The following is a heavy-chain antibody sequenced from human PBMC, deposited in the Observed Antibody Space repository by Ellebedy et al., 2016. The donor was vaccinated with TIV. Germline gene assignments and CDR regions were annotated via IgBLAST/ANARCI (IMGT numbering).Heavy chain of an antibody. CDR2: VSDDGNQV. J-gene: IGHJ4*02. Sequence: GESLKISCAASGFDFSSYWMHWIRQVPGKGLVWVARVSDDGNQVKYADSVKGRFTISRDNAKNSLYLQMNSLRAEDTAVYYCVRDQFSYSNSGFDYWGQGTLVTVSS. D-gene: IGHD4-11*01. CDR1: GFDFSSYW. CDR3: VRDQFSYSNSGFDY. V-gene: IGHV3-74*01.